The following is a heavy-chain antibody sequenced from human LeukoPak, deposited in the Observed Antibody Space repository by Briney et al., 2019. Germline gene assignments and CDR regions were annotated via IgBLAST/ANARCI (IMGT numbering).Heavy chain of an antibody. CDR1: GYTFTGYY. V-gene: IGHV1-2*02. J-gene: IGHJ6*03. D-gene: IGHD6-19*01. Sequence: ASVKVSCKASGYTFTGYYMHWVRQAPGQGLEWMGWINPNSGGTNYAQKFQGRVTMTSDMSTSTVYMELSSLRSEDTAVYYCARDGTRYSSGWYEDYYYYYMDVWGKGTTVAVSS. CDR2: INPNSGGT. CDR3: ARDGTRYSSGWYEDYYYYYMDV.